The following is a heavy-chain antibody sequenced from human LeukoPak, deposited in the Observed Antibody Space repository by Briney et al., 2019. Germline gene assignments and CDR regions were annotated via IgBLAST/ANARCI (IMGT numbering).Heavy chain of an antibody. CDR3: ASSLAVAGTSQIDY. CDR2: IYYSGST. Sequence: SETLSLTCTVSGGSISSSSYYWGWIRQPPGKGLEWIGSIYYSGSTYYNPSLKSRVTISVDTSKNQFSLKLSSVTAADTAVYYCASSLAVAGTSQIDYWGQGTLVTASS. V-gene: IGHV4-39*01. D-gene: IGHD6-19*01. CDR1: GGSISSSSYY. J-gene: IGHJ4*02.